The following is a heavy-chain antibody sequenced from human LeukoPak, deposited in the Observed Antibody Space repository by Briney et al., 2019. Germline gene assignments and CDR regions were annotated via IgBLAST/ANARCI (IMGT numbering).Heavy chain of an antibody. J-gene: IGHJ4*02. V-gene: IGHV1-18*01. D-gene: IGHD3/OR15-3a*01. CDR1: GYTFTSYG. Sequence: GASVTVSCKASGYTFTSYGISWVRQAPGHVLEGMGWISAYNGNTNYAQKIQGRVTMTTDTSTSTAYMELRSLRSDDTAVYYCARWTGYFDYWGQGTLVTVSS. CDR3: ARWTGYFDY. CDR2: ISAYNGNT.